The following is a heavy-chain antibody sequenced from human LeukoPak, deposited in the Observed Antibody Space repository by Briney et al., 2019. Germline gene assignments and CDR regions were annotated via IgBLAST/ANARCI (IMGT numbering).Heavy chain of an antibody. Sequence: GGSLRLSCAASGFTFSSYGMHWVRQAPGKGLEWVAVISYDGSNKYYADSVKGRFTISRDNSKNTLYLQMNSLRAEDTAVYYCAKEAAAAPEYWGQGTLVTVSS. CDR2: ISYDGSNK. V-gene: IGHV3-30*18. CDR3: AKEAAAAPEY. D-gene: IGHD6-13*01. J-gene: IGHJ4*02. CDR1: GFTFSSYG.